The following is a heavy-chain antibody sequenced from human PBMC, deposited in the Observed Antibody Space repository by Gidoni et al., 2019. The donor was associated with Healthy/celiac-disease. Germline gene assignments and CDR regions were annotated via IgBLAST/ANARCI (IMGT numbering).Heavy chain of an antibody. CDR1: GYTFTSYD. CDR2: MNPNSGNT. J-gene: IGHJ6*02. D-gene: IGHD3-16*01. Sequence: QVQLVQSGAEVKKPGASVKVSCKASGYTFTSYDINWVRQATGQGLEWMGWMNPNSGNTGYAQKFQGGVNMTRNTSISTAYMELSSLRSEDTAVYYCERWGFPIFFHGMDVWGQGTTVTVSS. CDR3: ERWGFPIFFHGMDV. V-gene: IGHV1-8*01.